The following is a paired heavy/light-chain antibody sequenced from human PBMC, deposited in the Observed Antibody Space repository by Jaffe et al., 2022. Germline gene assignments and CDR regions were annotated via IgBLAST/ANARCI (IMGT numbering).Light chain of an antibody. CDR2: KVS. Sequence: DVVMTQSPLSLPVTLGQPASISCRSSQSLVFSDGDTYLNWFHQRPGQSPRRLIYKVSNRDSGVPDRFSGSGSGTDFTLKISRVEAEDVGVYYCMHSIQWPWTFGQGTKVEIK. CDR1: QSLVFSDGDTY. CDR3: MHSIQWPWT. J-gene: IGKJ1*01. V-gene: IGKV2-30*01.
Heavy chain of an antibody. CDR1: GFTFSSSG. Sequence: EVQLLESGGGLVQPGGSLRLSCVASGFTFSSSGMSWVRQAPGKGLEWVSLFHNEHGDNNIYYADSVKGRFAISRDNSRSTLYLQMNSLRADDTALYYCAKGRGDYWGQGTLVTVSS. J-gene: IGHJ4*02. V-gene: IGHV3-23*03. CDR3: AKGRGDY. CDR2: FHNEHGDNNI.